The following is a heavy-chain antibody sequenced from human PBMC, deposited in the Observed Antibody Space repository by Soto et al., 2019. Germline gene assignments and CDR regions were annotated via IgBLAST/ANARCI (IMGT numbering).Heavy chain of an antibody. Sequence: EVQLVESGGGLVKPGGSLRLSCAASGFTFSNAWMSWVRQAPGKGLEWVGRIKSKTDGGTTDYAAPVKGRFTISRDDSKNTLSLQMNSLKTADTAVYYCTTDSLVLRFLEWAFDPWGQGTLVTVSS. CDR2: IKSKTDGGTT. V-gene: IGHV3-15*01. D-gene: IGHD3-3*01. J-gene: IGHJ5*02. CDR3: TTDSLVLRFLEWAFDP. CDR1: GFTFSNAW.